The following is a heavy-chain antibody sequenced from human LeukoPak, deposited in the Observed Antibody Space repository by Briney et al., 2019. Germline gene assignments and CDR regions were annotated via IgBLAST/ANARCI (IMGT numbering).Heavy chain of an antibody. CDR3: AKDLVGSNPHDY. CDR1: GFTFSNYA. J-gene: IGHJ4*02. Sequence: PGGSVRLSCAASGFTFSNYAMTWVRQAPGKGLEWVSGIGSSGDYTYYADSVKGRFTISRDNSKNTLFLQMSSLRVEDTAVYYCAKDLVGSNPHDYWGQGTLVTVSS. CDR2: IGSSGDYT. D-gene: IGHD1-26*01. V-gene: IGHV3-23*01.